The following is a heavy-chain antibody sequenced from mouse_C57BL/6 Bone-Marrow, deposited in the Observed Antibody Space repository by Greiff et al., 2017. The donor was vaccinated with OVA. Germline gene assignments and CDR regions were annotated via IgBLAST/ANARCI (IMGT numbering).Heavy chain of an antibody. Sequence: VQGVESGPELVKPGASVKISCKASGYAFSSSWMNWVKQRPGKGLEWIGRIYPGDGDTNYNGKFKGKATLTADKSSSTAYTQLSSLTSEDSAVYFCARRPEDAMDYWGQGTSVTVSS. CDR2: IYPGDGDT. V-gene: IGHV1-82*01. J-gene: IGHJ4*01. CDR3: ARRPEDAMDY. CDR1: GYAFSSSW.